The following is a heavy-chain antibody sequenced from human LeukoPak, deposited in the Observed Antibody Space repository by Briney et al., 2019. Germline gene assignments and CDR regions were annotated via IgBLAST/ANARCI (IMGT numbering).Heavy chain of an antibody. CDR2: MNPNSGNT. J-gene: IGHJ6*02. CDR3: ARGAIAAAGIVWKYYYYGMDV. V-gene: IGHV1-8*01. D-gene: IGHD6-13*01. CDR1: GYTFTSYD. Sequence: ASVKVSCKASGYTFTSYDIHWVRQATGQGLEWMGWMNPNSGNTDYAQKFQGRVTMTRNTSISTAYMELSSLRSEDTAVHYCARGAIAAAGIVWKYYYYGMDVWGQGTTVTVSS.